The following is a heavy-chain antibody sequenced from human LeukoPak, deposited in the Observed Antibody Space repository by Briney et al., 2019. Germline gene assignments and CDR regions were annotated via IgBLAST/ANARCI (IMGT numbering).Heavy chain of an antibody. Sequence: PGGSLRLSCTASGFTFSSYAMHWVRQAPGKGLEWVAVISYDGSNKYYADSVKGRFTISRDNSKNTLYLQMNSLRAEDTAVYYCAREPYSSSSRGPYYYYMDVWGKGTTVTVSS. J-gene: IGHJ6*03. CDR2: ISYDGSNK. V-gene: IGHV3-30*04. D-gene: IGHD6-6*01. CDR3: AREPYSSSSRGPYYYYMDV. CDR1: GFTFSSYA.